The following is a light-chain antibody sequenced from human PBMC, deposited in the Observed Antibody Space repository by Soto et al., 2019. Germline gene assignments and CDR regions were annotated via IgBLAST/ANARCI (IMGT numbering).Light chain of an antibody. CDR2: GAS. CDR3: QQSGTAPS. V-gene: IGKV3-20*01. J-gene: IGKJ5*01. Sequence: EIGLTQAPGTLSFSPGERATLSCRASQSVSSRYLAWYQQKPGQAPRLLMYGASTRANGIPDRCSGRGSGTDFTLTISSLEPEDVAVYYCQQSGTAPSFGQGTRREIK. CDR1: QSVSSRY.